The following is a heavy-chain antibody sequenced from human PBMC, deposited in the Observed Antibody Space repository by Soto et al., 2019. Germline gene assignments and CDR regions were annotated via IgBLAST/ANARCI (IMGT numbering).Heavy chain of an antibody. J-gene: IGHJ4*02. Sequence: QVQLQQWGAGLLKPSETLSLTCAVYGGSFSGYYWSWIRQPPGKGLGWIGEINHSGSTNYNPSLKSRVNISVDTSKNQFSLKLSSVTAADTAVYYCARAGGYGSGSYYIWGQGTLVTVSS. CDR1: GGSFSGYY. CDR3: ARAGGYGSGSYYI. CDR2: INHSGST. V-gene: IGHV4-34*01. D-gene: IGHD3-10*01.